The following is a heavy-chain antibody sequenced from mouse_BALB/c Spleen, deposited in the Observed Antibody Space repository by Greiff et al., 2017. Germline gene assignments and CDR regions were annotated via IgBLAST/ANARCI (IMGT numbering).Heavy chain of an antibody. CDR1: GFTFSSFG. CDR2: ISSGSSTI. Sequence: DVKLVESGGGLVQPGGSRKLSCAASGFTFSSFGMHWVRQAPEKGLEWVAYISSGSSTIYYADTVKGRFTISRDNPKNTLFLQMTSLRSEDTAMYYCARDYDTSYWGQGTTLTVSS. CDR3: ARDYDTSY. V-gene: IGHV5-17*02. D-gene: IGHD2-4*01. J-gene: IGHJ2*01.